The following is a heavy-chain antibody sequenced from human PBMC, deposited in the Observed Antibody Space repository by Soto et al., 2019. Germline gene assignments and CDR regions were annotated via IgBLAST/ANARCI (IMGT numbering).Heavy chain of an antibody. J-gene: IGHJ1*01. CDR3: VSGSWCDGVCPPMRTSYSLN. D-gene: IGHD2-21*02. Sequence: EVQLVESGGGLVQPGGSLRLSCEASGFTFSNYWRSWVRQAPGKGLEWVANIKQAGSGKYFVDSVKGRFTISRANAKNTLYLQMISLRAHETAGYYCVSGSWCDGVCPPMRTSYSLNCGQVTLVTVPS. CDR2: IKQAGSGK. CDR1: GFTFSNYW. V-gene: IGHV3-7*01.